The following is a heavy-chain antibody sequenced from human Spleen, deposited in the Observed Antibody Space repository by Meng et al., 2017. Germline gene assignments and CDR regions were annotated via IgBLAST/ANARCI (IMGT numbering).Heavy chain of an antibody. CDR2: MNANSGKT. V-gene: IGHV1-8*01. CDR3: ARELGLGAFNI. J-gene: IGHJ3*02. D-gene: IGHD3-16*01. CDR1: GYTFTSYD. Sequence: ASVKVSCKASGYTFTSYDINWVRQATGQGLEWMGWMNANSGKTGYAQKFQGRVTMTWDTSINTAYLDLSSLTSDDPAVYYCARELGLGAFNIWGQGTMVTVSS.